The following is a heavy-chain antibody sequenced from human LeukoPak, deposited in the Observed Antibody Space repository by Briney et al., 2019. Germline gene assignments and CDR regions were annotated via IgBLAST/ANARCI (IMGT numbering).Heavy chain of an antibody. D-gene: IGHD3-16*01. CDR2: IYYSGST. J-gene: IGHJ4*02. V-gene: IGHV4-59*01. Sequence: PSETLSLTCTVSGGSISSYYWSWIRQPPGKGLEWIGYIYYSGSTNYNPSLKSRVTISVDTSKNQFSLKLSSVTAADTAVYYCARGIKAWGTRGSYCDYWGQGTLVTVSS. CDR3: ARGIKAWGTRGSYCDY. CDR1: GGSISSYY.